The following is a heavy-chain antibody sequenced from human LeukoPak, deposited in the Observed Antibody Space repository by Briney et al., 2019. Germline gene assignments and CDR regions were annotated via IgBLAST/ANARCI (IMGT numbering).Heavy chain of an antibody. CDR2: IKSKTDGGTT. D-gene: IGHD3-9*01. CDR1: GFTFSNAW. CDR3: TTEGYDILTGLYYFDY. Sequence: GGSLRLSCAASGFTFSNAWMSWVRQAPGKGLEWVGRIKSKTDGGTTDYAAPVKGRFNISRDDSKNTLYLQMNSLKTEDTAVYYCTTEGYDILTGLYYFDYWGQGTLVTVSS. J-gene: IGHJ4*02. V-gene: IGHV3-15*01.